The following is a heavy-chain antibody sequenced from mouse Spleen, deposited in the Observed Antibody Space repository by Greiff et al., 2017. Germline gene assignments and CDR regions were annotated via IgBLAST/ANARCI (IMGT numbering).Heavy chain of an antibody. D-gene: IGHD2-1*01. V-gene: IGHV1-39*01. CDR2: INPNYGTT. CDR1: GYSFTDYH. Sequence: VQLQQSGPELAKPGASVKISCKASGYSFTDYHMNWVKQSTGKSLEWIGVINPNYGTTSYNQKFKGKATLTVDQSSSTAYMQLNSLTSEDSAVYYCAREEGYGNYLFAYWGQGTLVTVSA. J-gene: IGHJ3*01. CDR3: AREEGYGNYLFAY.